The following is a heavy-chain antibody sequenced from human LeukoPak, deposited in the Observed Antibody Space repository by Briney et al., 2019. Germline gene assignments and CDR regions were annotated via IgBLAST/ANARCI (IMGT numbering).Heavy chain of an antibody. J-gene: IGHJ4*02. V-gene: IGHV3-48*01. CDR3: ARDHYGDYVPFDY. CDR2: ISSSSSTI. CDR1: GFTFSSYS. D-gene: IGHD4-17*01. Sequence: GGSLRLSCAASGFTFSSYSMNWVRQAPGKGLEWVSYISSSSSTIYFADSVKGRFTISRDTAKNSLYLQMNSLRAEDTAVYYCARDHYGDYVPFDYWGQGTLVTVSS.